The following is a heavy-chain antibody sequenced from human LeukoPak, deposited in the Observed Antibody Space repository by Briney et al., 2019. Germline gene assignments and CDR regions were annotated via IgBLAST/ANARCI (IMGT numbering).Heavy chain of an antibody. Sequence: ASVKVSCKASGYTFTGYYMHWVRQAPGQGLEWMGIINPSGGSTSYAQKFQGRVTMTRDTSTSTVYMELSSLRSEDTAVYYCARGYDYVWGSYRAPFDYWGQGTLVTVSS. V-gene: IGHV1-46*01. D-gene: IGHD3-16*02. CDR1: GYTFTGYY. J-gene: IGHJ4*02. CDR3: ARGYDYVWGSYRAPFDY. CDR2: INPSGGST.